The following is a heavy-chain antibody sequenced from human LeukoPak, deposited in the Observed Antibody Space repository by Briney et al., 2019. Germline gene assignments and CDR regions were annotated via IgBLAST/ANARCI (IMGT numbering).Heavy chain of an antibody. CDR2: ISSSGSTI. J-gene: IGHJ5*02. D-gene: IGHD2-15*01. CDR3: ARGDPCSGGSCYPTWFDP. Sequence: PGGSLRLSCAASGFTFGDYYMSWIRQAPGKGLEWVSYISSSGSTIYYADSVKGRFTISRDNAKNSLYLQMNSLRAEDTAVYYCARGDPCSGGSCYPTWFDPWGQGTLVTVSS. V-gene: IGHV3-11*04. CDR1: GFTFGDYY.